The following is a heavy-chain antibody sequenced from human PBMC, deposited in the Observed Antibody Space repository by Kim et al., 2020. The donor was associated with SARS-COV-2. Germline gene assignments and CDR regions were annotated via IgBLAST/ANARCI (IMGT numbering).Heavy chain of an antibody. V-gene: IGHV4-34*01. Sequence: RGSTNCNPSLKRRVTISVDTSKNQFSLKLTSVTAADTAVYYCARGVPGYWGQGTLVTVSS. CDR3: ARGVPGY. J-gene: IGHJ4*02. CDR2: RGST.